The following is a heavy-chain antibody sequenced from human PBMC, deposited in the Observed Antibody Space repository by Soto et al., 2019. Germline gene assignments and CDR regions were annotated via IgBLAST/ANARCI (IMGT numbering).Heavy chain of an antibody. Sequence: PGGSLRLSCAAAGLTFSSYWMSWVRQAPGKGLEWVANIKEDGSEKYYVDSVKGRFTISRDNAKNSLYLQMNSLRAEDTAVYYCAKGGLGWDYWGQGTLVTVSS. CDR1: GLTFSSYW. CDR2: IKEDGSEK. D-gene: IGHD3-10*01. CDR3: AKGGLGWDY. J-gene: IGHJ4*02. V-gene: IGHV3-7*01.